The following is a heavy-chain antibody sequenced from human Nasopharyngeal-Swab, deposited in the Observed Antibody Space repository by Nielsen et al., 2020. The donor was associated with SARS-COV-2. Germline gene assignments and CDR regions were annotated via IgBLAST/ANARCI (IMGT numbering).Heavy chain of an antibody. V-gene: IGHV4-59*01. J-gene: IGHJ6*02. CDR3: ARVAPLSTMVRGVHYGMDV. D-gene: IGHD3-10*01. Sequence: WIRQPPGTGLEWIGYIYYSGSTNYNPSLKSRVTISVDTSKNQFSLKLSSVTAADTAVYYCARVAPLSTMVRGVHYGMDVWGQGTTVTVSS. CDR2: IYYSGST.